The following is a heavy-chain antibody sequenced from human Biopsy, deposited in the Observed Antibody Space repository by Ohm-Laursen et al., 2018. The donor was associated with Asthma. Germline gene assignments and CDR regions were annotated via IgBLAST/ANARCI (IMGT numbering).Heavy chain of an antibody. CDR3: ARTFHFLSPYHAEHYQL. CDR1: GFTFGDYW. J-gene: IGHJ1*01. CDR2: IKHDGTEK. V-gene: IGHV3-7*01. Sequence: SLRLSCAAFGFTFGDYWMSWVRQVPGKGLEWVANIKHDGTEKNHVDSLKGRFTISRDNAKNSLYLQMNSLRAEDTAVYYCARTFHFLSPYHAEHYQLWGQGTLVTVPS. D-gene: IGHD3-3*02.